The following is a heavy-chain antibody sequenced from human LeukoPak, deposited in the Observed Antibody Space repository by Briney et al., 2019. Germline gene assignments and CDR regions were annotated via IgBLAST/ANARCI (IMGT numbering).Heavy chain of an antibody. V-gene: IGHV3-74*03. J-gene: IGHJ4*02. CDR1: GFTFRNHW. D-gene: IGHD6-6*01. Sequence: GGSLRLSCAASGFTFRNHWMHWVRETPGKGLCWVSRISSDGSSTTYADSVKGRFTISRDNAKNTLYLQMNNLRAEDTAMYYCARDQRVTGRPDIDYWGQGTLVIVSS. CDR2: ISSDGSST. CDR3: ARDQRVTGRPDIDY.